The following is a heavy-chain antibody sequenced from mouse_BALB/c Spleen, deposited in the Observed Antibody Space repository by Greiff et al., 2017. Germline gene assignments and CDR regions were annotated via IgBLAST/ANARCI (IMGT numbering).Heavy chain of an antibody. CDR2: ISYSGST. D-gene: IGHD1-1*01. CDR1: GYSITSDYA. Sequence: VQLQQSGPGLVKPSQSLSLTCTVTGYSITSDYAWNWIRQFPGNKLEWMGYISYSGSTSYNPSLKSRISITRDTSKNQFFLQLNSVTTEDTATYYCAREGLLRVGAMDYWGQGTSVTVSS. V-gene: IGHV3-2*02. J-gene: IGHJ4*01. CDR3: AREGLLRVGAMDY.